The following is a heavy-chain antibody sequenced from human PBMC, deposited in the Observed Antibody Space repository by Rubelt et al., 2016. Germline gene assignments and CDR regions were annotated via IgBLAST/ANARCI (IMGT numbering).Heavy chain of an antibody. J-gene: IGHJ4*02. D-gene: IGHD5-18*01. V-gene: IGHV5-51*01. Sequence: MGIIYPGDSDTRYSPSFQGQVTISADKSISTAYLQWSSLKASDTAMYYCARGMGDTAMTNFDYWGQGTLVTVSS. CDR3: ARGMGDTAMTNFDY. CDR2: IYPGDSDT.